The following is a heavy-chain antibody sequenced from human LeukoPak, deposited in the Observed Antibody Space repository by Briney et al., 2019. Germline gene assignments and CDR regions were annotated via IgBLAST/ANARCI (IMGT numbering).Heavy chain of an antibody. CDR3: ARTRRSSGWFLDY. D-gene: IGHD6-19*01. CDR2: ILDSGTA. CDR1: GVTFSDYY. Sequence: SETLSLTCAVYGVTFSDYYWSWVRQSPGGGLEWIGEILDSGTANYNPSLKSRVTLSVDTSKNQFSLTLTSVTAADTALYFCARTRRSSGWFLDYWGQGTQVTVSS. V-gene: IGHV4-34*12. J-gene: IGHJ4*02.